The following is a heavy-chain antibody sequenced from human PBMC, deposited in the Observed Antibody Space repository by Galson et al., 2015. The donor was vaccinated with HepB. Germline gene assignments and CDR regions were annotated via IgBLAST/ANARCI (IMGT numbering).Heavy chain of an antibody. CDR1: GFTFSSYS. CDR2: ISSSSSSTI. D-gene: IGHD2-2*01. J-gene: IGHJ1*01. Sequence: SLRLYCAASGFTFSSYSMNWVRQAPGKGLEWVSYISSSSSSTISYADSLKGRFTISRDNAKNSLYLQMNSLRDEDTAVYFCARGKRLKPTIVVVPAALSAEYFQHWGQGTLVTVSS. CDR3: ARGKRLKPTIVVVPAALSAEYFQH. V-gene: IGHV3-48*02.